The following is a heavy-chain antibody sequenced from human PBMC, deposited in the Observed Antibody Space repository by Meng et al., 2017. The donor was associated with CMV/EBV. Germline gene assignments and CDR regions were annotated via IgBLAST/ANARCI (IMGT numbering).Heavy chain of an antibody. D-gene: IGHD2-15*01. J-gene: IGHJ3*02. Sequence: SVKVSCKASGGTFSSYTISWVRQAPGQGLEWMGRIIPILGIANYAQKFQGRVTITADKSTSTAYMELSSLRSEDTAVYYCARERGGSNAFDIWGQGTMVTVSS. CDR3: ARERGGSNAFDI. CDR1: GGTFSSYT. CDR2: IIPILGIA. V-gene: IGHV1-69*04.